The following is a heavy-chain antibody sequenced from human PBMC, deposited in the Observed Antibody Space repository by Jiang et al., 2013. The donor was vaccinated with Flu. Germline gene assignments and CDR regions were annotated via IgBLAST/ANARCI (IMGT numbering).Heavy chain of an antibody. CDR3: VRREDGIGWRLAY. CDR2: IYSDGTT. CDR1: GFSVSSKY. Sequence: LLESGGGLIQPGGSLRLSCAVSGFSVSSKYMSWVRQAPAKGLEWVSVIYSDGTTYYADSVQGRFTISRDNSKDTLHLQMNSLRVEDTAMYYCVRREDGIGWRLAYWGQGTLVTVSS. D-gene: IGHD6-19*01. J-gene: IGHJ4*02. V-gene: IGHV3-53*01.